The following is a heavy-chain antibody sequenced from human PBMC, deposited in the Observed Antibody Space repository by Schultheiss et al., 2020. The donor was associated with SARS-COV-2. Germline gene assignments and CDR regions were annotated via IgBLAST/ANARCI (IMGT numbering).Heavy chain of an antibody. D-gene: IGHD5-18*01. V-gene: IGHV3-30*03. Sequence: GGEGRPSCAASGFTFSSYGMHWVRQAPGKGLEWVAVISYDGSNKYYADSVKGRFTISRDNSKNTLYLQMNSLRAEDTAVYYCARDKAPRIQLWLYGRNTNWFDPWGQGTLVTVSS. CDR2: ISYDGSNK. J-gene: IGHJ5*02. CDR3: ARDKAPRIQLWLYGRNTNWFDP. CDR1: GFTFSSYG.